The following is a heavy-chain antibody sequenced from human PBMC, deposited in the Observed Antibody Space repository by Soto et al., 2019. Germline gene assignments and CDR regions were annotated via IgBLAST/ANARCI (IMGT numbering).Heavy chain of an antibody. V-gene: IGHV3-9*01. J-gene: IGHJ4*02. CDR2: ISWNSGSI. D-gene: IGHD3-10*01. CDR3: AKDRIRAGFGVINYGGIDY. CDR1: GFTFDDYA. Sequence: GGSLRLSCAASGFTFDDYAMHWVRQAPGKGLEWVSGISWNSGSIGYADSVKGRFTISRDNAKNSLYLQMNSLRAEDTALYYCAKDRIRAGFGVINYGGIDYWGQGTLVTVSS.